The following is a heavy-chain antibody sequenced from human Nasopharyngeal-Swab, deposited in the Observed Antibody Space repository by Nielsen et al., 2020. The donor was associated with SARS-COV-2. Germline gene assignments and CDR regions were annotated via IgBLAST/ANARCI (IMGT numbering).Heavy chain of an antibody. J-gene: IGHJ4*02. Sequence: GESLKISCAASGFTFSSYDMSWVRQAPGKGLEWVSAISGSGGSTYYADSVKGRFTISRDNSKSTLYLQMNSLRADDTALYYCADPPFSEYWGQGTLVTVSS. CDR1: GFTFSSYD. CDR2: ISGSGGST. V-gene: IGHV3-23*01. CDR3: ADPPFSEY.